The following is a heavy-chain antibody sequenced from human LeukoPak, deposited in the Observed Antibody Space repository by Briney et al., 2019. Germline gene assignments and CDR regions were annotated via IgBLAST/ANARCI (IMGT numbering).Heavy chain of an antibody. Sequence: PSETLSLTYTDSGGSISSSSYYWGWIRQPPGKGLERIGSIYYSGSTYYNPSLKSRVTISVDTSKNQFSLKLSSVTAADTAVYYCARSPVEAAMAHVFDYWGQGTLVTVSS. CDR1: GGSISSSSYY. J-gene: IGHJ4*02. CDR2: IYYSGST. CDR3: ARSPVEAAMAHVFDY. V-gene: IGHV4-39*01. D-gene: IGHD5-18*01.